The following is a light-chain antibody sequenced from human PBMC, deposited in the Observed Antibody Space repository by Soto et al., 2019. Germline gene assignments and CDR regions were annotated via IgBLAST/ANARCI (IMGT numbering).Light chain of an antibody. CDR2: TDS. Sequence: QSVLTQPPSASGTPGQRVTISCSGTSSNIGTYTVNWYQQLPGTAPKLLIYTDSQRPSAVPDRFSGSKSGTSASLAINGLHSEDEADYYCASWDDNLNGGVFGGGTKVTVL. CDR1: SSNIGTYT. V-gene: IGLV1-44*01. J-gene: IGLJ3*02. CDR3: ASWDDNLNGGV.